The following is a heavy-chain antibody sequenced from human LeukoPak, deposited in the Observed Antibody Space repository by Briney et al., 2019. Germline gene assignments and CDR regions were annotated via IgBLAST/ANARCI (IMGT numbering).Heavy chain of an antibody. V-gene: IGHV4-34*01. J-gene: IGHJ5*02. CDR1: GGSFSGYY. Sequence: SETLSLTSAVYGGSFSGYYWSWIRQPPGKGLEWIGEINHSGSTNYNPSLKSRVTISVDTSKNQFSLKLSSVTAADTAVYYCARGGHYCSSTSCDRGWFDPWGQGTLVTVSS. D-gene: IGHD2-2*01. CDR3: ARGGHYCSSTSCDRGWFDP. CDR2: INHSGST.